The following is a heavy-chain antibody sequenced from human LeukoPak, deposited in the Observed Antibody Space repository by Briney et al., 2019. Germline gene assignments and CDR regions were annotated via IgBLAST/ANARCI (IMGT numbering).Heavy chain of an antibody. V-gene: IGHV4-30-2*01. J-gene: IGHJ4*02. CDR3: ARGRTPYGSGCFDY. Sequence: SETLSLTCAVSGGSISSGGYSWSWIRQPPGKGLEWIGYIYHSGSTYYNPSLKSRVTISVDRSKNQFSLKLSSVTAADTAVYYCARGRTPYGSGCFDYWGQGTLVTVSS. D-gene: IGHD3-10*01. CDR2: IYHSGST. CDR1: GGSISSGGYS.